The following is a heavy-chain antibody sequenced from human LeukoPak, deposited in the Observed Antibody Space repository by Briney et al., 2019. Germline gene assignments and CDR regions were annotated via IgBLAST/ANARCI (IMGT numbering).Heavy chain of an antibody. CDR2: ISGSDAGT. D-gene: IGHD3-16*01. Sequence: GGSLRLSCAASGFTFSSYAMSWVRQAPGKGLEWVSVISGSDAGTYYADSVKGRFTISRDNSKNTLYLQMNSLRAEDTAVYYCAKGATVWGYYYYMDVWGKGTTVTVSS. J-gene: IGHJ6*03. CDR1: GFTFSSYA. CDR3: AKGATVWGYYYYMDV. V-gene: IGHV3-23*01.